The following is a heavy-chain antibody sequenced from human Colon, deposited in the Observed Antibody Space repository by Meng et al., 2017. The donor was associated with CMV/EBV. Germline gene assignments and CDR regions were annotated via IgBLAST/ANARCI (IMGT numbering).Heavy chain of an antibody. CDR3: ARASGGFLEWFETEGYYYYGMDV. D-gene: IGHD3-3*01. V-gene: IGHV3-48*01. CDR2: IGIGDTVT. J-gene: IGHJ6*02. Sequence: GESLKISCAASGFSLSSHDMNWVRQAPGEGLEWISYIGIGDTVTSYADSVKGRFTISRDNAKNSLYLHMNSLRAEDTAVYYCARASGGFLEWFETEGYYYYGMDVWGQGTTVTVSS. CDR1: GFSLSSHD.